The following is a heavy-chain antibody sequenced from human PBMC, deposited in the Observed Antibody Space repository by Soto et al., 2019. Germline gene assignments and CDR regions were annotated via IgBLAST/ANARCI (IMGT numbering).Heavy chain of an antibody. J-gene: IGHJ4*02. D-gene: IGHD2-8*01. V-gene: IGHV4-39*01. Sequence: SETLSLTCTVSGGSISSSSYYWGWIRQPPGKGLEWIGSIYYSGSTYYNPSLKSRVTISVDTSKNQFSLKLSSVTAADTAVYYCARHSDIVLMVPLLDYWGQGTLVTVSS. CDR3: ARHSDIVLMVPLLDY. CDR2: IYYSGST. CDR1: GGSISSSSYY.